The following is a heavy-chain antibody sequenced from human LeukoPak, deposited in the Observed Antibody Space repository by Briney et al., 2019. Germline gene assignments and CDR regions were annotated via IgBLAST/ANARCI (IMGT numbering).Heavy chain of an antibody. D-gene: IGHD2-21*01. J-gene: IGHJ5*02. CDR1: GGSISSGSYY. CDR2: IYTSGST. Sequence: SQTLSLTCTVSGGSISSGSYYWSWIRQPAGKGLEWIGRIYTSGSTNYNPSLKSRVTISVDTSKNQFSLKLSSVTAADTAVYYCARESGDGNAPWGQGTLVTVSS. V-gene: IGHV4-61*02. CDR3: ARESGDGNAP.